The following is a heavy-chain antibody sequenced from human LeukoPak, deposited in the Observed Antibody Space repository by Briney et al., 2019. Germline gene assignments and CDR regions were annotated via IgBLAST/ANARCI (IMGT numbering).Heavy chain of an antibody. Sequence: GGSLRLSCAASGFTFSNAWMSWVRQAPGKGLGWVGRIKSKTDGGTTDYAAPVKGRFTISRDDSKNTLYLQMNSLKTEDTAVYYCTTDREDTIFGVVITDYWGQGTLVTVS. CDR2: IKSKTDGGTT. CDR3: TTDREDTIFGVVITDY. V-gene: IGHV3-15*01. CDR1: GFTFSNAW. J-gene: IGHJ4*02. D-gene: IGHD3-3*01.